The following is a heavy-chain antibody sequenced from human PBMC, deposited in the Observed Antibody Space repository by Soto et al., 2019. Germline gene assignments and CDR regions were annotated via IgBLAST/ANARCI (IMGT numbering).Heavy chain of an antibody. V-gene: IGHV1-24*01. D-gene: IGHD3-16*01. CDR3: ATDSQNDYVWDY. CDR1: GYTLTELS. Sequence: ASVKVSCKVSGYTLTELSMHWVRQAPGKGLEWMGGFDPEDGETIYAQKFQGRVTMTEDTSTDTAYMELSSLRSEDTAVYYCATDSQNDYVWDYWGQGTLVTVSS. CDR2: FDPEDGET. J-gene: IGHJ4*02.